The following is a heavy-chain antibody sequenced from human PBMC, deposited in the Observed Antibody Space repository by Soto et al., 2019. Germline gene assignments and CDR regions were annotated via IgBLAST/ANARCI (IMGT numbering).Heavy chain of an antibody. J-gene: IGHJ4*01. Sequence: GGSLRLSCSVSGFTFSKYAMHWVRQAPGKGLEYISGITSDGDSTWHADSVKDRFTISRDNSKNTLFLQMSSLRVEDTAIYFCVKGNQLLRYYFEFWGPGTLVTVSS. D-gene: IGHD2-15*01. CDR1: GFTFSKYA. CDR3: VKGNQLLRYYFEF. V-gene: IGHV3-64D*06. CDR2: ITSDGDST.